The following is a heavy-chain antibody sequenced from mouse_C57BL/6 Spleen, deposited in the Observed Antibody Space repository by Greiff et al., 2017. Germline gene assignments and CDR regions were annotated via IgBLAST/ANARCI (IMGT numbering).Heavy chain of an antibody. Sequence: QVQLQQSGAELARPGASVKMSCKASGYTFTSYTMHWVKQRPGQGLEWIGYINPSSGYTKYNQKFKAKATLTADKSSSTAYMQLSRLTSADSAVYYWAYPPYRNSYYFDYWGQGTTLTVSS. D-gene: IGHD2-5*01. CDR1: GYTFTSYT. J-gene: IGHJ2*01. CDR2: INPSSGYT. V-gene: IGHV1-4*01. CDR3: AYPPYRNSYYFDY.